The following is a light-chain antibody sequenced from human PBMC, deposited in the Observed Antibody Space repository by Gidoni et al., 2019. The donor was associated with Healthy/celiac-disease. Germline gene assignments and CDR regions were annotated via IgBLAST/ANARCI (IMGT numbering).Light chain of an antibody. Sequence: DIQMTQSPSTLSASVGDRVTITCRASQSISSWLAWYQQKPGKAPTLLIYKASSLESGVTSRFSGSGSGTEFTLTISSLQPDDFATYYCQQYNCYSRTFGQGTKVEIK. CDR2: KAS. CDR3: QQYNCYSRT. V-gene: IGKV1-5*03. CDR1: QSISSW. J-gene: IGKJ1*01.